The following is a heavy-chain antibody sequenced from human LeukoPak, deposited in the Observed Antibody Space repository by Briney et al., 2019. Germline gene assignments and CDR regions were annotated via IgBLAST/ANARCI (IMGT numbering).Heavy chain of an antibody. CDR2: IWFDGNNN. CDR3: ARAGRPVLQYYYYYYMDV. D-gene: IGHD6-6*01. J-gene: IGHJ6*03. CDR1: GFSFNNYG. Sequence: GGSLRLSCAASGFSFNNYGMHWVRQAPGKGLEWVAVIWFDGNNNNYADSVKGRFTISRDNSKNTLSLQVNSLRADDTAVYYCARAGRPVLQYYYYYYMDVWGEGTTVTVSS. V-gene: IGHV3-33*01.